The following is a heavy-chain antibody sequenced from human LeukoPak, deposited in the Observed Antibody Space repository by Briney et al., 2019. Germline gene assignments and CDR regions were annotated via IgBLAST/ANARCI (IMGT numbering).Heavy chain of an antibody. CDR3: AKRGVVIRVILVWFHKEAYYFDS. V-gene: IGHV3-23*01. J-gene: IGHJ4*02. CDR2: IIDSGDIP. D-gene: IGHD3/OR15-3a*01. Sequence: GGSLRLSCEASGFTFSSYAMSWVRQAPGKGLEWVSGIIDSGDIPYYANSVKGRFTISRDNPKNTLYLQMNSLRAEDTAVYFCAKRGVVIRVILVWFHKEAYYFDSWGQGALVTVSS. CDR1: GFTFSSYA.